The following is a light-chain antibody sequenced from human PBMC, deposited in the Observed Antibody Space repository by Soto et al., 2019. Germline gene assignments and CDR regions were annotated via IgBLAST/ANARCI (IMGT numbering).Light chain of an antibody. J-gene: IGKJ2*01. CDR2: GAS. V-gene: IGKV1-5*01. CDR3: QQYEPSSYT. Sequence: DIQTTQSPSILSASVGDRVTFTCRASQSISSWLAWYQLKPGKAPKLLIYGASSLGSGVPSRFSGSGSGTEFTLNISVLQPEDRVTYYCQQYEPSSYTFGQGTKLEIK. CDR1: QSISSW.